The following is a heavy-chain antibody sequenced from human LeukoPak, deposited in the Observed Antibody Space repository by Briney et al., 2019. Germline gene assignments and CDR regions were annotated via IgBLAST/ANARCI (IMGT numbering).Heavy chain of an antibody. CDR1: GGSILTTNW. CDR2: VHLSGAS. CDR3: TRESGAFSPFGF. D-gene: IGHD1-26*01. J-gene: IGHJ4*02. V-gene: IGHV4-4*02. Sequence: NSSETLSLTCAVSGGSILTTNWWSWVRQPPGKGLGWIGEVHLSGASNYNPSLKSRVNMSIDKSKNQLSLELTSVTAADTAIYYCTRESGAFSPFGFWGQGTLVTVSS.